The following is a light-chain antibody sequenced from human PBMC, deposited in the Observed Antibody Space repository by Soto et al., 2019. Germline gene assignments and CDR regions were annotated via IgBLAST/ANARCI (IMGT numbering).Light chain of an antibody. CDR1: QSVGSN. CDR3: QQYSRSRT. J-gene: IGKJ1*01. V-gene: IGKV3-20*01. CDR2: GGS. Sequence: EIVMTQSPVTLSVSPWESATLSCRASQSVGSNLAWYQQKPGQAPRLLIYGGSSRATGIPVRFSGSGSETDFTLTITRLEPEDFAVYYCQQYSRSRTFGQGTKVDIK.